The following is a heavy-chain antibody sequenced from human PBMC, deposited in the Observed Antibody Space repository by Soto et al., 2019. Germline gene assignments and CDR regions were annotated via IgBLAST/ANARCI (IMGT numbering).Heavy chain of an antibody. D-gene: IGHD6-13*01. CDR3: ARDVAATGAARWLDP. Sequence: QVQVVESGGGVVQPGRSLRLSCEASGFPFGSHGMHWVRQAPGKGLEWVAFIWYDGSHKDYAASVRGRFTISRDDSKNTLYLQNANLRGEDTAIYYCARDVAATGAARWLDPWGQGTLVSVSS. CDR2: IWYDGSHK. CDR1: GFPFGSHG. J-gene: IGHJ5*02. V-gene: IGHV3-33*01.